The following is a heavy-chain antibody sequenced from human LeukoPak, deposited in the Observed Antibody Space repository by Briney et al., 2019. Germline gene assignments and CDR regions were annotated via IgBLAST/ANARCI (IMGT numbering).Heavy chain of an antibody. CDR1: GFTFSTYW. CDR3: ARDVEMFSTTWSGAFVI. J-gene: IGHJ3*02. CDR2: IKQDGNQN. V-gene: IGHV3-7*01. Sequence: GGSLRLSCVASGFTFSTYWMTWVRQAPGKGLEWVANIKQDGNQNYYVDSVRGRFTISRDNSKNSLYLQMDSLRVNDTAVYYCARDVEMFSTTWSGAFVIWGQGTMVTVSS. D-gene: IGHD6-13*01.